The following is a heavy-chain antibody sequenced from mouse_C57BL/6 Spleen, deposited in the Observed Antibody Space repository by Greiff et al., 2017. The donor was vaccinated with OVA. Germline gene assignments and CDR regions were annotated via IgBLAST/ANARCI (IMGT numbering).Heavy chain of an antibody. CDR2: IYPGDGDT. V-gene: IGHV1-82*01. CDR1: GYAFSSSW. CDR3: AREGSTVVAPYYFDY. D-gene: IGHD1-1*01. Sequence: VKLMESGPELVKPGASVKISCKASGYAFSSSWMNWVKQRPGKGLEWIGRIYPGDGDTNYNGKFKGKATLTADKSSSTAYMQLSSLTSEDSAVYFCAREGSTVVAPYYFDYWGQGTTLTVSS. J-gene: IGHJ2*01.